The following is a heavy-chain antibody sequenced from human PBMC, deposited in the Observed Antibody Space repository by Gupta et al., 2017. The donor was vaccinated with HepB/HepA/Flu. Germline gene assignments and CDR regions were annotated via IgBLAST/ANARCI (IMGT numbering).Heavy chain of an antibody. CDR1: GINFSDRY. CDR3: ASDSGSHSFDL. CDR2: IQTKTKSFTT. V-gene: IGHV3-72*01. D-gene: IGHD1-26*01. Sequence: EVQLVESGGGLVQPGGSLRLSCEASGINFSDRYMHWFRQAPGKGLEWVAYIQTKTKSFTTDYAAPVKGRFTISRDDSKNSLYLQINSLKTEDTAVYYCASDSGSHSFDLWGQGTLVTVSS. J-gene: IGHJ4*02.